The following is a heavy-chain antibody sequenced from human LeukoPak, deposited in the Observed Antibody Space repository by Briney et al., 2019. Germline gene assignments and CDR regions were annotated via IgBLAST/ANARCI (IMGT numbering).Heavy chain of an antibody. CDR2: ISWDGGGT. D-gene: IGHD3-22*01. V-gene: IGHV3-43*01. J-gene: IGHJ4*02. Sequence: GSLRLSCAASGFTFDDYTMHWVRQAPGKGLEWVSVISWDGGGTYYADSVKGRFTISRDNSKNSLYLQMNSLRTEDIALYYCAREYYDSGAYYSLDSWGRGTLVTVSS. CDR1: GFTFDDYT. CDR3: AREYYDSGAYYSLDS.